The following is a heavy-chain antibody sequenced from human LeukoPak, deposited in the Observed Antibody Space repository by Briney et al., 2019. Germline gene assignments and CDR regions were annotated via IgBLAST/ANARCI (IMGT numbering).Heavy chain of an antibody. J-gene: IGHJ3*02. CDR3: ASRTNDAFDI. D-gene: IGHD3-3*01. CDR1: GGSIGSYY. V-gene: IGHV4-59*12. Sequence: SETLSLTCTVSGGSIGSYYWSWIRQPPGKGLEWIGEFYHSGSTNYNPSLKSRVTISVDTSKNQFSLKLNSVTAADTAVYYCASRTNDAFDIWGQGTMVTVSS. CDR2: FYHSGST.